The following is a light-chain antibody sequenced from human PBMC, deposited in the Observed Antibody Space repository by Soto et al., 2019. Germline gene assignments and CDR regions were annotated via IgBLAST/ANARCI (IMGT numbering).Light chain of an antibody. CDR1: QSINKW. Sequence: DIQMTQSPSTLSASVGDRVTITCRASQSINKWLDWYQQKPGKAPGLLISQASILQSGVPSRFSGSGSGTDFTLTISSLQPDDLATYSCQQYHSYALTFGGGTKVEIK. CDR3: QQYHSYALT. J-gene: IGKJ4*01. V-gene: IGKV1-5*03. CDR2: QAS.